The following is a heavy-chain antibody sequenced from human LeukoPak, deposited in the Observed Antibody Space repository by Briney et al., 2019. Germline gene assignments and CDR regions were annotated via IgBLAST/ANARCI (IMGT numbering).Heavy chain of an antibody. Sequence: ASVTVSCKASGGTFSSYAISWVRQAPGQGLEWMGGIIPIFGTANYAQKFQGRVTITADESTSTAYMELSSLRSEDTAVYYCAATVTLQRWDFDYWGQGTLVTVSS. J-gene: IGHJ4*02. CDR2: IIPIFGTA. V-gene: IGHV1-69*13. D-gene: IGHD4-17*01. CDR3: AATVTLQRWDFDY. CDR1: GGTFSSYA.